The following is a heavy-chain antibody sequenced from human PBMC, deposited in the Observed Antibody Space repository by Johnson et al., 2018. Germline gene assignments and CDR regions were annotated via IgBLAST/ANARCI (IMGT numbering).Heavy chain of an antibody. V-gene: IGHV3-9*01. Sequence: VQLVESGGGLVQPGRSLRLSCAASGFTFDDYAMHWVRQAPGKGLEWVSGISWNSGSIGYADSVKGRFTISRDNAKNSLYRQMNSLRAEDTALYYCAKAPVGWLGEGAEYFQHWGQGTLVTVSS. D-gene: IGHD3-3*01. CDR2: ISWNSGSI. J-gene: IGHJ1*01. CDR1: GFTFDDYA. CDR3: AKAPVGWLGEGAEYFQH.